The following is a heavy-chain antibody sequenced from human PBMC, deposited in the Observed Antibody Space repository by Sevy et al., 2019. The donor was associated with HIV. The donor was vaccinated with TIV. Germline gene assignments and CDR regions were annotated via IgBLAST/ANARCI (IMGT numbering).Heavy chain of an antibody. CDR1: RFTFSSYA. CDR3: AKGVQTYYYDSSGYYSLDAFDI. D-gene: IGHD3-22*01. V-gene: IGHV3-23*01. Sequence: GGSLRLSCAASRFTFSSYAMSWVRQAPGKGLEWVSAISGSGGSTYYADSVKGRFTISRDNSKNTLYLQMNSLRAEDTAVYYCAKGVQTYYYDSSGYYSLDAFDIWGQGTMVTVSS. CDR2: ISGSGGST. J-gene: IGHJ3*02.